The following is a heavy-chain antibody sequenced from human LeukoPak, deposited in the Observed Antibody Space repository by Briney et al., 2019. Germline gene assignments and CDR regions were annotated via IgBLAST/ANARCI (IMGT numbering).Heavy chain of an antibody. CDR3: ARDFGGAVATIPHDAFDI. D-gene: IGHD5-12*01. CDR2: ISWNSGSI. CDR1: GFTFDDYA. V-gene: IGHV3-9*01. J-gene: IGHJ3*02. Sequence: PGGSLRLSCAASGFTFDDYAMHWVRQAPGKGLEWVSGISWNSGSIGYADSVKGRFTISRDNSKNTLYLQMNSLRAEDTAVYYCARDFGGAVATIPHDAFDIWGQGTMVTVSS.